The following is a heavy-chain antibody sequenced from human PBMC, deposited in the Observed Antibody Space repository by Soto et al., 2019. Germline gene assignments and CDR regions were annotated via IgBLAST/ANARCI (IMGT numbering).Heavy chain of an antibody. CDR1: GFTFSSYW. CDR2: INSDGSST. J-gene: IGHJ4*02. Sequence: EVQLVESGGGLVQPGGSLRLSCAASGFTFSSYWMHWVRQAPGKGLVWVSRINSDGSSTSYADSVKGRFTISRDNAKNTVYLQMHSLRAEDTAVYYCARTSLVVPAATREDYWGQGTLVPVSS. D-gene: IGHD2-15*01. CDR3: ARTSLVVPAATREDY. V-gene: IGHV3-74*01.